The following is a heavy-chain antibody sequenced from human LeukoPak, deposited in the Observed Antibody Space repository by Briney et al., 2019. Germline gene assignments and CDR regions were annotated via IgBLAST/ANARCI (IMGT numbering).Heavy chain of an antibody. CDR1: GFTFSIYE. Sequence: HTGGSLRLSCAASGFTFSIYEMNWVRQAPGKGLEWVSYISSSDSTIYYADSVKGRFTIPRDNAKNSLYLPMNSVRAVDTAVYYCAREGFGVDYWGQGTLVTVSS. CDR2: ISSSDSTI. J-gene: IGHJ4*02. V-gene: IGHV3-48*03. D-gene: IGHD3-10*01. CDR3: AREGFGVDY.